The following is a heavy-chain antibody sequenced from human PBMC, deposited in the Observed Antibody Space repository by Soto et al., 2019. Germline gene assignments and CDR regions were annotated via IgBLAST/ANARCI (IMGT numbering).Heavy chain of an antibody. CDR3: ARDKDRQQLGGNYYYILDV. CDR1: GGTFSTSA. Sequence: QVQLEQSGAEVKKPGSSVKVSCKASGGTFSTSAISWVRQAPGQGLEWMGGIMPIFHQPDYAQKFQGRVTITADESTSTAYMELSGLRSDDTAVYYCARDKDRQQLGGNYYYILDVWGQGTTVTVSS. V-gene: IGHV1-69*12. D-gene: IGHD4-4*01. J-gene: IGHJ6*02. CDR2: IMPIFHQP.